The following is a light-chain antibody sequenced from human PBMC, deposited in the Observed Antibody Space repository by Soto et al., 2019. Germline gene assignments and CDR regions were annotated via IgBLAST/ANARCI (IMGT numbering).Light chain of an antibody. CDR2: AAS. CDR1: QSISSY. V-gene: IGKV1-39*01. CDR3: QQSYSTRWT. Sequence: DIHMTQSPSSLSASVGDRVTITCRASQSISSYLNWYQQKPGKAPKLLIYAASSLQSGVPSRFSGSGSGTDFTLTISSLQPEDFVIYYCQQSYSTRWTFGQGTKVEIK. J-gene: IGKJ1*01.